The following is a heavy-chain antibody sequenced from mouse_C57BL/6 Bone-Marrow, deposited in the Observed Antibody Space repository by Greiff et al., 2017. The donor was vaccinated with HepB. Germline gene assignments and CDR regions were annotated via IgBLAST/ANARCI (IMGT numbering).Heavy chain of an antibody. CDR1: GFTFSSYG. J-gene: IGHJ3*01. CDR2: ISSGGSYT. CDR3: ARHFMVTTEFAY. D-gene: IGHD2-2*01. Sequence: EVKLMESGGDLVKPGGSLKFSCAASGFTFSSYGMSWVRQTPDKRLEWVATISSGGSYTYYPDSVKGRFTISRDNAKNTLYLQMSSLKSEDTAMYYCARHFMVTTEFAYWGQGTLVTVSA. V-gene: IGHV5-6*01.